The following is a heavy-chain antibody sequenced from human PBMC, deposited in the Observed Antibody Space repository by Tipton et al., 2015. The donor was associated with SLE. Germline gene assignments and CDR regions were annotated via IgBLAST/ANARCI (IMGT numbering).Heavy chain of an antibody. CDR2: ISAYNGNT. CDR3: ARERGGDSGTYGHFDY. Sequence: QSGAEVKKPGASVKVSCKASGYTFTSYGISWVRQAPGQGLEWMGWISAYNGNTNYAQNLQGRVIMTADTSTSTAYLELRSLRSDDTAVYYCARERGGDSGTYGHFDYWGQGTLVTVSS. V-gene: IGHV1-18*01. D-gene: IGHD1-26*01. CDR1: GYTFTSYG. J-gene: IGHJ4*02.